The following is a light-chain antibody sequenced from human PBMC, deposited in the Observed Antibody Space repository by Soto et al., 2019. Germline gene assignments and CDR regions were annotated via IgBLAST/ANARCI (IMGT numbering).Light chain of an antibody. CDR1: QSVSSSY. CDR3: QQYGSSPLVT. Sequence: EIVWTQSPGTLSLSPGERATLSCRASQSVSSSYLAWYQQKPGQAPRLLIYGASSRATGIPDRFSGSGSGTDFTLTISILEPEDFAVYYCQQYGSSPLVTFGGGTKVEIK. CDR2: GAS. V-gene: IGKV3-20*01. J-gene: IGKJ4*01.